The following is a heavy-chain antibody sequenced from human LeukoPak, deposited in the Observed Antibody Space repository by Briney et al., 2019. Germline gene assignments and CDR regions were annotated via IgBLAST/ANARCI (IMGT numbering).Heavy chain of an antibody. CDR2: TWYDGSNK. D-gene: IGHD3-10*01. CDR3: ARNRGNYYDSGESGFDP. J-gene: IGHJ5*02. CDR1: GFTFSHYD. V-gene: IGHV3-33*01. Sequence: GGSLRLSCAASGFTFSHYDMHWVRQAPGKGLEWVAITWYDGSNKYYADFLKGRFTISRDNSKNTLYLQINSLRTEDTAIYYCARNRGNYYDSGESGFDPWGQGTLVTVSS.